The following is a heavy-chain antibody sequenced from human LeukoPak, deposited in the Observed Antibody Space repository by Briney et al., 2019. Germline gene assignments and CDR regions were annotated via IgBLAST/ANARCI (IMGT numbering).Heavy chain of an antibody. Sequence: PGGSLRLSCAASGFTVSSNYMSWVRQTPEKGLEWVANIKQDGSETVYVDSVKGRFTISRDNAQSSLYLQMNSLRAEDTAVYYCARDPYSSSWSYGMDVWGQGTAVTVSS. CDR3: ARDPYSSSWSYGMDV. CDR2: IKQDGSET. J-gene: IGHJ6*02. D-gene: IGHD6-13*01. CDR1: GFTVSSNY. V-gene: IGHV3-7*05.